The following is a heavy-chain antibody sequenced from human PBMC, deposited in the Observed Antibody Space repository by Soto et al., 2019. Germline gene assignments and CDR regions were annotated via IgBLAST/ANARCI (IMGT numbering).Heavy chain of an antibody. V-gene: IGHV4-61*01. CDR3: ARDPRGAARQYYYYYGMDV. CDR2: IYYSGST. Sequence: PSETLSLTCTVSGGSVSSGSYYWSWIRQPPGKGLEWIGYIYYSGSTNYNPSLKSRVTISVDTSKNQFSLKLSSVTAADTAVYYCARDPRGAARQYYYYYGMDVWGQGTTVTVYS. J-gene: IGHJ6*02. D-gene: IGHD6-6*01. CDR1: GGSVSSGSYY.